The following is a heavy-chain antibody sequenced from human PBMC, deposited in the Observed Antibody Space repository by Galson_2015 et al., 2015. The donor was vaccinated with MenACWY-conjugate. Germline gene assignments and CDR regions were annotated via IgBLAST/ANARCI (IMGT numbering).Heavy chain of an antibody. Sequence: SVKVSCKASGYTFRSYGFTWVRQAPGQGLEWMGRISAYNGKAMYAEKVQDRVIMTTDASTNTAYMELRSLRSDDTAVYYCARDEDDRYRPFEYWGQGTLVTVSS. J-gene: IGHJ4*02. CDR1: GYTFRSYG. D-gene: IGHD5-12*01. CDR3: ARDEDDRYRPFEY. CDR2: ISAYNGKA. V-gene: IGHV1-18*01.